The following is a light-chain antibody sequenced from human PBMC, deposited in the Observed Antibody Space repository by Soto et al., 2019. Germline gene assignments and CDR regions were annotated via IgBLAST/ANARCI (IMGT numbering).Light chain of an antibody. CDR2: EVN. J-gene: IGLJ1*01. CDR3: SSYTRSTTG. Sequence: QSALNQPASVSGSPGQSITNSCTGTSSDVGGYNYVSWYQPHPGKAPKLMIYEVNNRPSGVPNRFSGYKSGNTASLTISGLQDDDESDYYCSSYTRSTTGFGTGTKLTVL. V-gene: IGLV2-14*01. CDR1: SSDVGGYNY.